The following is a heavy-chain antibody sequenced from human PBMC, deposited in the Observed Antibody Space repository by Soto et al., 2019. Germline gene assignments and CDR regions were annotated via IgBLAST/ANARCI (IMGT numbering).Heavy chain of an antibody. J-gene: IGHJ5*02. CDR1: EYTFTNYA. D-gene: IGHD3-10*01. V-gene: IGHV1-3*01. CDR3: ARVGQRITMVRGVAWFDP. Sequence: ASVKVSCKASEYTFTNYAMHWVRQAPGQRLEWMGWINAGNGNTKYSQKFQGRVTITRDTSASTAYMDLSSLRSEDTAVYYCARVGQRITMVRGVAWFDPWGQGTLVTVSS. CDR2: INAGNGNT.